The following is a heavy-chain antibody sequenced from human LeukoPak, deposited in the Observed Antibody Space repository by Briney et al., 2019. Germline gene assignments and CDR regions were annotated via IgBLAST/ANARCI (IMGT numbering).Heavy chain of an antibody. V-gene: IGHV4-34*01. CDR3: ARRPNYYDSSSFYL. CDR2: FNHSGGT. CDR1: GGSFSGYY. Sequence: PSETLSLTCAVYGGSFSGYYWSWIRQPPGKGLGWIGEFNHSGGTNYNPSLKSRVTMSIDTSKNHFSLKLNSVTAADTAVYYCARRPNYYDSSSFYLWGQGALVTVSS. D-gene: IGHD3-22*01. J-gene: IGHJ4*02.